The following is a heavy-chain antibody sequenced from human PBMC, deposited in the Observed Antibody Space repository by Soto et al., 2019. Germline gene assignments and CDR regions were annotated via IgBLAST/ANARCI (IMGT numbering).Heavy chain of an antibody. CDR3: ARERPTTTYYYDSSGTTLPLDAFDI. CDR2: INPSGGST. D-gene: IGHD3-22*01. J-gene: IGHJ3*02. Sequence: ASVKVSCKASGYTFTSYYMHWVRQAPGQGLEWMGIINPSGGSTSYAQKFQGRVTMTRDTSTSTVYMELSSLRSEDTAVYYCARERPTTTYYYDSSGTTLPLDAFDIWGQGTMVTVSS. V-gene: IGHV1-46*01. CDR1: GYTFTSYY.